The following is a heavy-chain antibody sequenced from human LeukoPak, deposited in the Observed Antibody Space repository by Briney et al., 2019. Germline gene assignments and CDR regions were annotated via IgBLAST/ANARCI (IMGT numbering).Heavy chain of an antibody. CDR2: IFGSGGSA. V-gene: IGHV3-23*01. Sequence: GGSLRLSCVPSGFTFNSYPRYWVPQAPGKGLECLSGIFGSGGSAHYVDSVKGRFTISREKSKNTVYLQLDSLRVEDTAVYYCGKTTVGYSRGRYPGWPVDYWGQGALVTVSS. CDR1: GFTFNSYP. CDR3: GKTTVGYSRGRYPGWPVDY. D-gene: IGHD5-12*01. J-gene: IGHJ4*02.